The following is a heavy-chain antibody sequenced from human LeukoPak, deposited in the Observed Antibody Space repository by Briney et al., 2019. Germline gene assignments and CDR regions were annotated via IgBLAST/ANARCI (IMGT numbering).Heavy chain of an antibody. CDR2: IIPIFGTA. V-gene: IGHV1-69*13. Sequence: SVKVSCKASGGTFSSYAISWVRQAPGQGLEWMGGIIPIFGTANYAQKFQGRVTITADESTSTAYMELSSLRSEDTAVYYCARGPKLGMAMDVWGQGTTVTVSS. CDR1: GGTFSSYA. CDR3: ARGPKLGMAMDV. J-gene: IGHJ6*02. D-gene: IGHD7-27*01.